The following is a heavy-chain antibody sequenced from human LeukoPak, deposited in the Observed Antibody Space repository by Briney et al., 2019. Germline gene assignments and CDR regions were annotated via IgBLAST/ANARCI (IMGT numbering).Heavy chain of an antibody. Sequence: GGSLRLSCAASGFSVSSNYMSWVRQAPGKGLEWVSVIYSGGSKYYADSVKGRLTISRDNSKNTVYLQMNSLRAEDTAVYYCARAVTIATRSTGYWGQGTLVTVSS. CDR3: ARAVTIATRSTGY. CDR2: IYSGGSK. J-gene: IGHJ4*02. CDR1: GFSVSSNY. V-gene: IGHV3-53*01. D-gene: IGHD6-6*01.